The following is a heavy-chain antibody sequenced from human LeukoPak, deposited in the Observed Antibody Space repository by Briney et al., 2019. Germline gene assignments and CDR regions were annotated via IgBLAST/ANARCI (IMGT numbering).Heavy chain of an antibody. CDR3: AKDPGIAVAGNFDY. D-gene: IGHD6-19*01. V-gene: IGHV3-23*01. CDR1: GFTFSSYA. CDR2: ISGSGGST. J-gene: IGHJ4*02. Sequence: GGSLRLSCAASGFTFSSYAMSWVRQAPGKGLEWVSAISGSGGSTYYADSVKGRFTISGDNSKNTLYLQMNSLRAEDTAVYYCAKDPGIAVAGNFDYWGQGTLVTVSS.